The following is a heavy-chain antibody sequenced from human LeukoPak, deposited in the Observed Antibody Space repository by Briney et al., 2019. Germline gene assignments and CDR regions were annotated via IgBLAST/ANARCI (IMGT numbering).Heavy chain of an antibody. J-gene: IGHJ4*02. Sequence: SETLSLTCTASGGSISSYYWSWIRQPPGKGLEWIGYIYYSGSTNYNPSLKSRVTISVDTSKNQFSLKLSSVTAADTAVYYCARGRDGYNYYFDYWGQGTLVTVSS. D-gene: IGHD5-24*01. CDR1: GGSISSYY. V-gene: IGHV4-59*08. CDR3: ARGRDGYNYYFDY. CDR2: IYYSGST.